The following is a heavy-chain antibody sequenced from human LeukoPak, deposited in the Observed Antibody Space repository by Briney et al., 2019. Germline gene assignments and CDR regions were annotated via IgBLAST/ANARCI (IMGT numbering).Heavy chain of an antibody. D-gene: IGHD1-20*01. V-gene: IGHV3-74*03. J-gene: IGHJ5*02. Sequence: GGSLRLSCAASGFTISSHLMYWVRQPPGKGLVWVSRIIGDGTTTYADSVKGRFTISRDNAKNTLYLEMNGLRAGDTALYYCARAYNWKLDPWGQGTLAIVSS. CDR2: IIGDGTT. CDR1: GFTISSHL. CDR3: ARAYNWKLDP.